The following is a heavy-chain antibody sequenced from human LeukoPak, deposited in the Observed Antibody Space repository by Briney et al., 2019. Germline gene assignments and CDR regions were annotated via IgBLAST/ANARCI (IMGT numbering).Heavy chain of an antibody. CDR1: GYTFTGYY. D-gene: IGHD6-19*01. V-gene: IGHV1-2*02. CDR3: ARGGRQWLVIDAFDT. Sequence: VASVTVSFTASGYTFTGYYMHWVRQAPGQGLEWMGWINPNSGGTNFAQKFQGRVTMTRDTSISTAYMELSRLRSDDTAVYYCARGGRQWLVIDAFDTWGQGTMVTVSS. CDR2: INPNSGGT. J-gene: IGHJ3*02.